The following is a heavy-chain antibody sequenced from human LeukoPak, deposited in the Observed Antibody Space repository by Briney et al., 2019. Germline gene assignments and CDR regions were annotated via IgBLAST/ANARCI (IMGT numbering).Heavy chain of an antibody. Sequence: ASVKVSCKASGYTFTSYDINWVRQATGQGLEWMGWMNPNSGNTGYAQKFQGRVTMTRNTSISTAYMELSSLRSEDTAVYYCARRTYYYGSGSYYNARQFGYWGQGTLVTVSS. CDR1: GYTFTSYD. J-gene: IGHJ4*02. CDR3: ARRTYYYGSGSYYNARQFGY. D-gene: IGHD3-10*01. V-gene: IGHV1-8*01. CDR2: MNPNSGNT.